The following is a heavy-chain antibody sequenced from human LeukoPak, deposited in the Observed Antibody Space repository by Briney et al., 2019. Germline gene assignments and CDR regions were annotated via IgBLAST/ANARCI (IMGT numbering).Heavy chain of an antibody. Sequence: GGSLRLSCAASGFTFSSYWMRWVRQAPGKGLEWVANIKQDGSEKYYVDSVKGQFTISRDNAKNSLYLQMNSLRAEDTAVYYCARGSITIFGVVIDRRYYFDYWGQGTLVTVSS. CDR3: ARGSITIFGVVIDRRYYFDY. J-gene: IGHJ4*02. D-gene: IGHD3-3*01. V-gene: IGHV3-7*01. CDR1: GFTFSSYW. CDR2: IKQDGSEK.